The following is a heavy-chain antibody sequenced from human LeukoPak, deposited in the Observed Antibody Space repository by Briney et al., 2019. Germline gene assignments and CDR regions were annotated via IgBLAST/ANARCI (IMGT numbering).Heavy chain of an antibody. CDR2: IRHDGSAR. D-gene: IGHD6-19*01. V-gene: IGHV3-7*01. CDR3: AGDNSGFDY. CDR1: GFTFNNYW. J-gene: IGHJ4*02. Sequence: GGSLRLSCVASGFTFNNYWMTWVRQAPGRGLEWVANIRHDGSARYYGDSVKGRFTISRDDAKNSLFLQMNSLRADDTALYYCAGDNSGFDYWGQGTPVTVSS.